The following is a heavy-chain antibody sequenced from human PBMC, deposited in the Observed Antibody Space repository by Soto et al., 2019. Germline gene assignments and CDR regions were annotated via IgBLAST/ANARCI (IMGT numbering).Heavy chain of an antibody. V-gene: IGHV3-30-3*01. D-gene: IGHD3-22*01. J-gene: IGHJ4*02. CDR1: GFTFSSYA. CDR3: ARDPPDSSGYYDY. CDR2: IAYDGSNK. Sequence: QVQLVESGGGVVQPGRSLRLSCAAYGFTFSSYAMHWVRQAPGKGLECVAVIAYDGSNKYYADTVKSRFTISRDNSKNTLYLQMNSLRAEDTAVYYCARDPPDSSGYYDYWGQGTLVTVSA.